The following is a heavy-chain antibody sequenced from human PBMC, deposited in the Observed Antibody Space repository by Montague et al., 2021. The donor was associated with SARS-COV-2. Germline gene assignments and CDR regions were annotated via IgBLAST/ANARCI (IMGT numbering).Heavy chain of an antibody. Sequence: SETLSLTCTVSGGSISSYYWTWIRQPPGKGLESIGYIYHNGSTKYNPSLKSRVTISVDTSKDQFSLKLSSVSVADTAVYYCARVGGNSAYYYNYSMDVWGQGTTVTVSS. D-gene: IGHD4-23*01. J-gene: IGHJ6*03. CDR3: ARVGGNSAYYYNYSMDV. CDR2: IYHNGST. V-gene: IGHV4-59*01. CDR1: GGSISSYY.